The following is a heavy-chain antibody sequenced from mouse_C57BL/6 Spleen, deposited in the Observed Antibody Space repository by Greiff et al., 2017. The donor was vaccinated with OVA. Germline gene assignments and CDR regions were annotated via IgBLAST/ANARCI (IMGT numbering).Heavy chain of an antibody. D-gene: IGHD2-4*01. V-gene: IGHV1-61*01. J-gene: IGHJ1*03. CDR2: IYPSDSET. CDR1: GYTFTSYW. Sequence: QVQLKQPGAELVRPGSSVKLSCKASGYTFTSYWMDWVKQRPGQGLEWIGNIYPSDSETHYNQKFKDKATLTVDKSSSTAYMQLSSLTSEDSAVDYCARRYDYDGYCDVWGTGTTVTVSS. CDR3: ARRYDYDGYCDV.